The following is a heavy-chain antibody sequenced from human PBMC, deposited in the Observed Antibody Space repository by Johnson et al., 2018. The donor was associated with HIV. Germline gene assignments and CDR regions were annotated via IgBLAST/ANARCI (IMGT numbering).Heavy chain of an antibody. D-gene: IGHD4-17*01. J-gene: IGHJ3*02. CDR2: ISWNSGSI. CDR1: RFTFDDYA. CDR3: AKDPLATVNHDAVDI. Sequence: VQLVESGGGLVQPGRSLRLSCAASRFTFDDYAMHWVRQTPGKGLAWVSGISWNSGSIGYAAYVKGRLNISRDNSKNTLYLQMNSLRAEDTAVYYCAKDPLATVNHDAVDIWGQGTMVTVSS. V-gene: IGHV3-9*01.